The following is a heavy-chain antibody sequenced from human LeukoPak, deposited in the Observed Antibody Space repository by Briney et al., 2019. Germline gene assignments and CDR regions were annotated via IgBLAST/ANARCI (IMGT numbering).Heavy chain of an antibody. V-gene: IGHV4-59*01. D-gene: IGHD3-22*01. Sequence: SETLSLTCTVSGGSISSYYWSWIRQPPGKGLEWIGYIYYSGSTNYNPSLKSRVTISVDTSKNQFSLKLSSVTAADTAVYYCASSDYYYDSSGYSPSSDYWGQGTLVTVSS. J-gene: IGHJ4*02. CDR3: ASSDYYYDSSGYSPSSDY. CDR2: IYYSGST. CDR1: GGSISSYY.